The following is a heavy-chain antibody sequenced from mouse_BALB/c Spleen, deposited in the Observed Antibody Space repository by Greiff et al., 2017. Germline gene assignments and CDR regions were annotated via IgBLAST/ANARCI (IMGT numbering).Heavy chain of an antibody. CDR1: GFTFSSYG. V-gene: IGHV5-6-3*01. CDR2: INSNGGST. Sequence: EVQRVESGGGLVQPGGSLKLSCAASGFTFSSYGMSWVRQTPDKRLELVATINSNGGSTYYPDSVKGRFTISRDNAKNTLYLQMSSLKSEDTAMYYCARGEPYYGNSHWGQGTTLTVSS. D-gene: IGHD2-10*01. CDR3: ARGEPYYGNSH. J-gene: IGHJ2*01.